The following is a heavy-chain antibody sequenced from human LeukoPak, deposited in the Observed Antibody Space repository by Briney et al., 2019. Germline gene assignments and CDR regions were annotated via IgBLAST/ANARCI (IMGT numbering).Heavy chain of an antibody. CDR2: INHSGST. CDR3: ASSGSSGYYY. D-gene: IGHD3-22*01. CDR1: GGSISSYY. J-gene: IGHJ4*02. V-gene: IGHV4-34*01. Sequence: SETLSLTCTVSGGSISSYYWSWIRQPPGKGLEWIGEINHSGSTNYNPSLKSRVTISVDTSKNQFSLKLSSVTAADTAVYYCASSGSSGYYYWGQGTLVTVSS.